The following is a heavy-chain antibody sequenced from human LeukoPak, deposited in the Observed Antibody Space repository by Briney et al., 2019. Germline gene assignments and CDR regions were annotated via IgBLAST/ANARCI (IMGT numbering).Heavy chain of an antibody. V-gene: IGHV3-7*01. J-gene: IGHJ4*02. CDR3: ARELRTGTDYFDY. CDR2: IKQDVSET. D-gene: IGHD3-10*01. Sequence: GGSLRLSCAASGFTFNTYWMGWVRHAPGKGLEWVANIKQDVSETYYVDSVTGRFTISRDNAKNSLYLQMNSLRAEDTAVYYCARELRTGTDYFDYWGEGTLVTVSS. CDR1: GFTFNTYW.